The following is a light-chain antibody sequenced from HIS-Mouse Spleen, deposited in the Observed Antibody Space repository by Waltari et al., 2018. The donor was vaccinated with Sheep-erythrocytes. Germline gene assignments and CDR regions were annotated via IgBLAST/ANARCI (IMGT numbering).Light chain of an antibody. CDR2: EVS. CDR1: SSDVGGYNY. CDR3: SSYTTSRTWV. V-gene: IGLV2-14*01. Sequence: QSALTQPASVSGSPGQSITISCTGTSSDVGGYNYVSWYQQHPGKAPKLMIYEVSNRPLGISNSFSVSMSRNTASFTIFALPAEDEADYYCSSYTTSRTWVCAGWTKLTVL. J-gene: IGLJ3*02.